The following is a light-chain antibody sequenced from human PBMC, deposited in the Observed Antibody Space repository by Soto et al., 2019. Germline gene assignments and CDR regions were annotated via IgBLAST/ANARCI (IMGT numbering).Light chain of an antibody. J-gene: IGKJ5*01. V-gene: IGKV3-11*01. CDR2: NAS. Sequence: EIVMTQSPATLSVSPGERATLSCRASQSVSSNLAWYQQKPGQPPRLLIYNASNRATGIPARFSGSGSGTDFTLTISSLEPEDFAVYYCQQRNSWPLTFGQGTRLEIK. CDR3: QQRNSWPLT. CDR1: QSVSSN.